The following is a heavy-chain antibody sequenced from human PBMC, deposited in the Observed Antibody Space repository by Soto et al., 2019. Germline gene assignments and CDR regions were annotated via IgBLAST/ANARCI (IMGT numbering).Heavy chain of an antibody. CDR1: GGSFRGYY. CDR2: INHSGST. J-gene: IGHJ5*02. V-gene: IGHV4-34*01. Sequence: SETLSLTCAVYGGSFRGYYWSWIRQPPGKGLEWIGEINHSGSTNYNPSLKSRVTISVDTSKNQFSLKLSSVTAADTAVYYCARLSGYYDILTGYYNWFDPWGQGTLVTVSS. CDR3: ARLSGYYDILTGYYNWFDP. D-gene: IGHD3-9*01.